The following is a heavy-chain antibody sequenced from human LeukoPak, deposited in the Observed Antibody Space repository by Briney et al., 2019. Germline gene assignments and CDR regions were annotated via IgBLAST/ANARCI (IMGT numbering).Heavy chain of an antibody. D-gene: IGHD2-15*01. V-gene: IGHV3-66*01. CDR1: GFTVSSKY. CDR2: IYSGGST. Sequence: GGSLRLSCAASGFTVSSKYMSWVRQAPGKGLEWVSVIYSGGSTYYADSVKGRFTISRDNAKNSLYLQMNSLRDEDTAVYYCARASCSGGSCSYYYYYGMDVWGQGTTVTVSS. J-gene: IGHJ6*02. CDR3: ARASCSGGSCSYYYYYGMDV.